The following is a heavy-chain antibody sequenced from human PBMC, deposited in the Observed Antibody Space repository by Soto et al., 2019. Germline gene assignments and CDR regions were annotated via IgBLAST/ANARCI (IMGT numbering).Heavy chain of an antibody. CDR2: IYYSGSS. V-gene: IGHV4-39*01. Sequence: SETLSLTCSVSGGSISSGSYYRDWIRQPPGKGLEWIGNIYYSGSSNYNPSLKSRVTMSVDTSKNQFSLKLSSVTAADTAVYYCARRGGYYLFDYWGPGTLVTVSS. D-gene: IGHD2-15*01. CDR1: GGSISSGSYY. CDR3: ARRGGYYLFDY. J-gene: IGHJ4*02.